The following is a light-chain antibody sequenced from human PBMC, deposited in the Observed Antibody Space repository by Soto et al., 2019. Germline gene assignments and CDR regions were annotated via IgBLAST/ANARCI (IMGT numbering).Light chain of an antibody. Sequence: EIVLPQSPGTLSLSPGERATVSCRASQSVSSSFLSWYQQKPGQPPRLLIYGATTRATGIPARFSGSGSGTEFTLTISSLQSEDFAVYYCQQYNNWPLTFGGGTKVDIK. V-gene: IGKV3D-15*01. CDR1: QSVSSS. CDR2: GAT. J-gene: IGKJ4*01. CDR3: QQYNNWPLT.